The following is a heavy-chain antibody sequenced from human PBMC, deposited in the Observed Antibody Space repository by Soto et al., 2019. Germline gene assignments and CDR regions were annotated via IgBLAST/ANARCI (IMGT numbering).Heavy chain of an antibody. CDR3: ARVKRGTATTVVDAFDI. CDR1: GGFVSSGSYY. CDR2: MSHSGGT. V-gene: IGHV4-34*01. J-gene: IGHJ3*02. D-gene: IGHD2-21*02. Sequence: QVQLQQWGAGLLKPSETLSLTCAVYGGFVSSGSYYWSWIRQPPGKGLEWIGEMSHSGGTHFNPSLTGRVPISVDTSKNKFSLKMSSVTAAGTALYYWARVKRGTATTVVDAFDIWGPGTMVTVSS.